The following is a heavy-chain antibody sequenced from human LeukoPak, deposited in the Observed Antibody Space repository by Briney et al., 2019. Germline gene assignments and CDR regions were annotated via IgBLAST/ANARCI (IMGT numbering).Heavy chain of an antibody. D-gene: IGHD3-9*01. CDR3: ARRNYFDSRKYYSKAAFDF. J-gene: IGHJ4*02. Sequence: GESLKISCKASGYNFTNYWIGWVRQMPGKGLEWMGNICPEDPDSRFSPSFQGHVTISADKSINTAYLQWSSLKASDTAMYFCARRNYFDSRKYYSKAAFDFWGQGTLVTVPS. V-gene: IGHV5-51*01. CDR2: ICPEDPDS. CDR1: GYNFTNYW.